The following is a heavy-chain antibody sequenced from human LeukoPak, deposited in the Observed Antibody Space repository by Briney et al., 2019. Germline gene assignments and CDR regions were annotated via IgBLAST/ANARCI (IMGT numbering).Heavy chain of an antibody. CDR2: TYYRSKWYI. D-gene: IGHD2-8*01. CDR1: GDGVSSNSAA. J-gene: IGHJ4*02. CDR3: ARTHGYIDY. V-gene: IGHV6-1*01. Sequence: SQTLSLTCAISGDGVSSNSAAWNWIRQSPSRGLEWLGRTYYRSKWYIEYAVSVKSRARISPDTSKNQFSLQLNSVTPEDSAVYYCARTHGYIDYWGQGTLVTVSS.